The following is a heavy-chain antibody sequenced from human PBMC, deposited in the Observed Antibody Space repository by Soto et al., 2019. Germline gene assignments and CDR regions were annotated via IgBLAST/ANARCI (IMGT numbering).Heavy chain of an antibody. CDR3: AREGGSYYFDY. CDR2: ISTNGGST. D-gene: IGHD1-26*01. Sequence: EVQLVESGGGLVQPGGSLRLSCAASGFTFSSYAMHWVRQAPGKGLEYVSTISTNGGSTYNVNSEKGRFTISRDNSKNTLYLQMGSLRAEDMAVYYCAREGGSYYFDYWGQGTLVTVSS. J-gene: IGHJ4*02. CDR1: GFTFSSYA. V-gene: IGHV3-64*01.